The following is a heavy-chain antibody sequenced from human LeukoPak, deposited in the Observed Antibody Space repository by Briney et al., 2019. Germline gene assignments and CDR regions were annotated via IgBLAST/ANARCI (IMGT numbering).Heavy chain of an antibody. Sequence: GGSLRLSCAASGFTFSSYSMNWVRQAPGKGLEWVSSLSTSSSYIYYADSLKGRFTISRDNAKNSLYLQMNSLRAEDTAVYCCARSQGTIPDSVPLDIWGQGTMVTVSS. V-gene: IGHV3-21*01. J-gene: IGHJ3*02. D-gene: IGHD5/OR15-5a*01. CDR3: ARSQGTIPDSVPLDI. CDR1: GFTFSSYS. CDR2: LSTSSSYI.